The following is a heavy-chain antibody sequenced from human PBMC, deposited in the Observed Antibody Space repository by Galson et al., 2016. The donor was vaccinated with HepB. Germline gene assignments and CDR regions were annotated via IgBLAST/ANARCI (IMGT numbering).Heavy chain of an antibody. CDR1: GASVSRSNYN. CDR2: ISYSWST. CDR3: AKLPGNGATVFQY. V-gene: IGHV4-39*01. Sequence: SETLSLTCTVSGASVSRSNYNWGWIRQPPGKGLEWIGRISYSWSTLYNPSLKSRVTVSVDTSKNQFSLHLTSLIAADTAVYYCAKLPGNGATVFQYWGQGTLVTVSS. J-gene: IGHJ4*02. D-gene: IGHD4/OR15-4a*01.